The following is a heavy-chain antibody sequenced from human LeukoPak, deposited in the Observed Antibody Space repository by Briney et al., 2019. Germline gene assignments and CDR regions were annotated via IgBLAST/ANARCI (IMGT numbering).Heavy chain of an antibody. V-gene: IGHV3-33*01. CDR2: VWSDGTHQ. D-gene: IGHD2-15*01. J-gene: IGHJ4*02. CDR1: GFTFSKYG. Sequence: PWRSLRLSCAASGFTFSKYGMHWVRQAPGKGLEWVANVWSDGTHQDYADSVKRRFTISRDNSQNTVYLQLKSLRPEDTAVYYCATVVGDTLDYWGQGTLVTVSS. CDR3: ATVVGDTLDY.